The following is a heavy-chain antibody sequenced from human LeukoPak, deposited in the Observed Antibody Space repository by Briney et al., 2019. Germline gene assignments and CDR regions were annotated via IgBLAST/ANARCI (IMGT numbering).Heavy chain of an antibody. CDR3: AREVSSGYYPY. CDR2: INPSGGRT. J-gene: IGHJ4*02. Sequence: GASVKVSCKAPGYTFTSYYMHWVRQAPGQGLEWMGIINPSGGRTSYAQKFQGRVTMTRDTSTSTVYMDLSSLRSEDTAVYYCAREVSSGYYPYWGQGTLVTVSS. D-gene: IGHD3-22*01. CDR1: GYTFTSYY. V-gene: IGHV1-46*01.